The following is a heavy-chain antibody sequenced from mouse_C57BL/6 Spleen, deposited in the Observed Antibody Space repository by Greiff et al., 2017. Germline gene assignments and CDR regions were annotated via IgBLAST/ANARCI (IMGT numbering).Heavy chain of an antibody. CDR2: INPSSGYT. D-gene: IGHD2-3*01. Sequence: QVQLQQSGAELARPGASVKMSCKASGYTFTSYTMHWVKQRPGQGLEWIGYINPSSGYTKYNQKFKDKATLTADKSSSTAYMQLSSLTSEDSAVYYCARSGDDVLDYWGQGTTLTVSS. J-gene: IGHJ2*01. CDR3: ARSGDDVLDY. CDR1: GYTFTSYT. V-gene: IGHV1-4*01.